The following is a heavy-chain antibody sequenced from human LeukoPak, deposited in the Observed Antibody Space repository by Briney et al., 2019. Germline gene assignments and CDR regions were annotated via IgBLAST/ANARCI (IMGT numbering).Heavy chain of an antibody. V-gene: IGHV3-7*01. CDR3: ARRWAFDY. D-gene: IGHD4-23*01. Sequence: GGSLRLSCAASGFTFSSYWVSWVRQAPGKGLEWVANIKQDGSEKYYVDSVKGRFTISRDNAKNSLYLQMNSLRAEDTAVYYCARRWAFDYWGQGTLVTVSS. CDR1: GFTFSSYW. CDR2: IKQDGSEK. J-gene: IGHJ4*02.